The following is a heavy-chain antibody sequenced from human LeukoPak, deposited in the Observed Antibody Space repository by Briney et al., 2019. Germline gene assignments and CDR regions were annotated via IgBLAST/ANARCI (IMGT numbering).Heavy chain of an antibody. V-gene: IGHV3-9*01. D-gene: IGHD5-12*01. CDR2: ISWNSGSI. J-gene: IGHJ6*03. Sequence: GGSLRLSCAASGFTFDDYAMHWVRQAPGKGLEWVSGISWNSGSIGYADSVKGRFTISRDNAKNSLYLQMNSLRAEDTALYYCAKSEWLRLPYYYYDMDVWGKGTTVTVSS. CDR3: AKSEWLRLPYYYYDMDV. CDR1: GFTFDDYA.